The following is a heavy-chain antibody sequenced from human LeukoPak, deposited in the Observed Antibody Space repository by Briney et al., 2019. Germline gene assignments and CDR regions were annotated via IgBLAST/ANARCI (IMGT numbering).Heavy chain of an antibody. CDR3: AKDQFARIQLWLDKDYYYGMDV. Sequence: GGSLRLSCAASGFTFSSYAMSWVRQAPGKGLEWVSAISGSGGSTYYADSVKGRFTISRDNSKNTLYLQMNSLRAEDTAVYYCAKDQFARIQLWLDKDYYYGMDVWGQGTTVTVSS. J-gene: IGHJ6*02. CDR2: ISGSGGST. V-gene: IGHV3-23*01. D-gene: IGHD5-18*01. CDR1: GFTFSSYA.